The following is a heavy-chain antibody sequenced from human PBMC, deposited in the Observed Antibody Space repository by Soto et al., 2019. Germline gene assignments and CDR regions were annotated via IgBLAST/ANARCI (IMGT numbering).Heavy chain of an antibody. Sequence: QVQVVQSGAEVKKPGASVKISCKASGYSFTTYAMHWVRQAPGQRLEWMAWINGGNGNTKYSQKFQDRVTITRDTSANIAYMELSSLRSEESAVYYCARGKGMEENYYYHRMDVWGQVTTVSVSS. CDR3: ARGKGMEENYYYHRMDV. J-gene: IGHJ6*02. D-gene: IGHD1-1*01. CDR2: INGGNGNT. CDR1: GYSFTTYA. V-gene: IGHV1-3*01.